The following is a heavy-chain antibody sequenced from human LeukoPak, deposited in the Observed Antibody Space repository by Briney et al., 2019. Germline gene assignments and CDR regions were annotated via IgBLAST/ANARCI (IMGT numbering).Heavy chain of an antibody. CDR3: ARGHQEGAVNFPNYFDY. CDR1: GFTLSSYW. D-gene: IGHD1-26*01. Sequence: HTGGSLRLSCAASGFTLSSYWMHWVRQAPGKGLEWVAVIWYDGSNKYYADSVKGRFTISRDNSKNTLYLQMNSLRAEDTAVYYCARGHQEGAVNFPNYFDYWGQGTLVTVSS. J-gene: IGHJ4*02. V-gene: IGHV3-33*08. CDR2: IWYDGSNK.